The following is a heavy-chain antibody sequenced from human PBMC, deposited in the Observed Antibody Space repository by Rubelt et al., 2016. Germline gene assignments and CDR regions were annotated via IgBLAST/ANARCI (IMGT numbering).Heavy chain of an antibody. D-gene: IGHD6-19*01. V-gene: IGHV1-69*06. CDR3: ARGGIAVAGTPNPSRQYFQH. Sequence: VQLVQSGAEVKKPGSSVKVSCKASGGTFSSYAISWVRQAPGQGLEWMGGIILIFGTANYAQKFQGRVTITADKSTRTAYMGRGSLRSEDTAVYYCARGGIAVAGTPNPSRQYFQHWGQGTLVTVSS. CDR2: IILIFGTA. J-gene: IGHJ1*01. CDR1: GGTFSSYA.